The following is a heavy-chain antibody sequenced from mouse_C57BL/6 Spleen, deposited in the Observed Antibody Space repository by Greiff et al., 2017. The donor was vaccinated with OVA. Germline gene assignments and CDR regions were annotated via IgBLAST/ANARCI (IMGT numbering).Heavy chain of an antibody. CDR3: TTASYYYGSGAY. V-gene: IGHV14-4*01. Sequence: EVQLQQSGAELVRPGASVKLSCTASGFNIKDDYMHWVKQRPEQGLEWIGWIDPENGDTEYASKFQGKATITADTSSNTAYLQLSSLTSEDTAVYYCTTASYYYGSGAYWGQGTLVTVSA. CDR2: IDPENGDT. D-gene: IGHD1-1*01. CDR1: GFNIKDDY. J-gene: IGHJ3*01.